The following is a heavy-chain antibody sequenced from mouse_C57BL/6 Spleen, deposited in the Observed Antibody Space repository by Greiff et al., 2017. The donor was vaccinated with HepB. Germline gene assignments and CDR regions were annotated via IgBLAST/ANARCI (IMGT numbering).Heavy chain of an antibody. V-gene: IGHV1-82*01. CDR1: GYAFSSSW. CDR2: IYPGDGDT. Sequence: VQLQQSGPELVKPGASVKISCKASGYAFSSSWMNWVKQRPGKGLEWIGRIYPGDGDTNYNGKFKGKATLTADKSSSTAYMQLSSLTSEDSAVYFCARDSVVAPYAMDYWGQGTSVTVSS. D-gene: IGHD1-1*01. CDR3: ARDSVVAPYAMDY. J-gene: IGHJ4*01.